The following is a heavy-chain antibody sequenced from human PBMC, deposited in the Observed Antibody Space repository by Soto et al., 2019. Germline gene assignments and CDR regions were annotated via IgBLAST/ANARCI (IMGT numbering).Heavy chain of an antibody. Sequence: QVQLVQSGAEVKKPGASVKVSCKASGYTFTSYGISWVRQAPGQGLEWMGWISAYNGNTNYTQKLQCRVTMTTDTSTSTAYMELRSLRSDDTAVYYCASGYYDSSGYYYYYYGMDVWGQGTTVTVSS. CDR3: ASGYYDSSGYYYYYYGMDV. CDR2: ISAYNGNT. V-gene: IGHV1-18*01. J-gene: IGHJ6*02. D-gene: IGHD3-22*01. CDR1: GYTFTSYG.